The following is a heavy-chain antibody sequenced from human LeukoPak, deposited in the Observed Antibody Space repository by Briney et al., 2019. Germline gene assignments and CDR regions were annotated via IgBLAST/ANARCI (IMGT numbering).Heavy chain of an antibody. D-gene: IGHD2-21*02. CDR2: INPNSGGT. CDR3: ARVVAYCGGDCYPHDAFNI. Sequence: ASVKVSCKASGHTFTDYYIHWVRQAPGQGLEWMGWINPNSGGTNYAQGFQGRVTMTRDTSISTAYMGLSRLRSDDTAVYYCARVVAYCGGDCYPHDAFNIWGQGTMVTASS. J-gene: IGHJ3*02. CDR1: GHTFTDYY. V-gene: IGHV1-2*02.